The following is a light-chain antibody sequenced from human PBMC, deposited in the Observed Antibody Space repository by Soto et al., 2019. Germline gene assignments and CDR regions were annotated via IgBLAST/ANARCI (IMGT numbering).Light chain of an antibody. CDR1: QSISSY. J-gene: IGKJ1*01. Sequence: DIQMTQSPPSLSASVGDRVTITCRASQSISSYLNWYQQKPGKAPKLLIYATSSLQSGVPSRFSGSGSGTDFTLTISSLQPEDFATYYCQQSDSTGTWTFGQGTKV. V-gene: IGKV1-39*01. CDR3: QQSDSTGTWT. CDR2: ATS.